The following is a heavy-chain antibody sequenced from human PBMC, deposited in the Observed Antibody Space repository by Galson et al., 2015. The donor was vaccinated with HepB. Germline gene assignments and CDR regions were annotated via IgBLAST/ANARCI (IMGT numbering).Heavy chain of an antibody. CDR3: ARTYSGYDWGFDY. V-gene: IGHV6-1*01. CDR2: TYYRSKWYN. CDR1: GDSVSSNSAA. Sequence: CAISGDSVSSNSAAWNWNRQSPSRGLEWLGRTYYRSKWYNDYAVSVKSRITISPDTSKNQFSLQLNSVTPEDTAVYYCARTYSGYDWGFDYWGQGTLVTVSS. J-gene: IGHJ4*02. D-gene: IGHD5-12*01.